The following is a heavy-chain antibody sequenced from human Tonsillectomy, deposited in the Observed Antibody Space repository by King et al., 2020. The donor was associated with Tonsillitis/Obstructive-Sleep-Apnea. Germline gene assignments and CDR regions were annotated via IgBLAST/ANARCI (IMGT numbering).Heavy chain of an antibody. J-gene: IGHJ3*01. D-gene: IGHD1-26*01. CDR2: IKSKSKGETT. CDR1: GFTFSNAW. CDR3: ATDWGSGTYYVRAFDV. Sequence: QLVQSGGGLVKPGGSLRLSCAASGFTFSNAWMSWVRQAPGKGPEWVGRIKSKSKGETTDYTAPVSGRLTISRDDSKNTLFLQMNSLKTEDTAVYYCATDWGSGTYYVRAFDVWGLGTMVTVSS. V-gene: IGHV3-15*01.